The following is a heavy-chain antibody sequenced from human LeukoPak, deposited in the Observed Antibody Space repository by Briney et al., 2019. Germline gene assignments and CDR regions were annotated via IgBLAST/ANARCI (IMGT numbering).Heavy chain of an antibody. CDR1: GPTVSTYW. J-gene: IGHJ4*02. CDR3: ARADGVSGGYFQYFDY. V-gene: IGHV3-7*01. Sequence: HPGRSLTLSRAPSGPTVSTYWTTSVRHAPGKRRGWGVNVNIDGRDTYYVVSMRGRFTISRHNAKTALYLQMNSLRAEDTALYYCARADGVSGGYFQYFDYWGQGTLVTVSS. D-gene: IGHD1-26*01. CDR2: VNIDGRDT.